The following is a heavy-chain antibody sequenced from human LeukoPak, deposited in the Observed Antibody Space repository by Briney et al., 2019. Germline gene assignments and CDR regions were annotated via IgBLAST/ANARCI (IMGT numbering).Heavy chain of an antibody. CDR1: GGSISSYY. CDR2: IYYIGST. V-gene: IGHV4-59*01. D-gene: IGHD6-13*01. CDR3: ARGNRYSTLNYFDY. J-gene: IGHJ4*02. Sequence: KTSETLSLTCTVSGGSISSYYWSWIRQPPGKGLEWIGYIYYIGSTNYNPSLKSRVTISIDTSKNQFSLRLSSVTAADTAVYYCARGNRYSTLNYFDYWGQGTLVTVSS.